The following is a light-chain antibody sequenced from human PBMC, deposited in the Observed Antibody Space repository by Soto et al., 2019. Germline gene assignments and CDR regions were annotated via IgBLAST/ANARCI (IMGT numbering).Light chain of an antibody. V-gene: IGLV2-14*01. CDR1: TSDVGGYNY. CDR2: EVI. CDR3: SSYSRNSTLVL. Sequence: QSALTQTASVSGSPGQSITISCTGTTSDVGGYNYVSWYQQHPGEAPKLIIYEVINRPSGISNRFSGSKSGNTASLTISGLQAEDEADYYCSSYSRNSTLVLFGGGTQLTVL. J-gene: IGLJ2*01.